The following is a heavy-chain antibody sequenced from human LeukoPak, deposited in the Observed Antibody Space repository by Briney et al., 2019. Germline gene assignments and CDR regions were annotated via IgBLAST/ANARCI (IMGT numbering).Heavy chain of an antibody. CDR1: GFTFSSYW. D-gene: IGHD5-12*01. CDR2: INWNGGST. Sequence: GGSQRLSCAASGFTFSSYWMSWVRQAPGKGLEWVSGINWNGGSTGYADSVKGRFTISRDNAKNSLYLQMNSLRAEDTALYYCARYSGYDYGSWDYWGQGTLVTVSS. CDR3: ARYSGYDYGSWDY. V-gene: IGHV3-20*04. J-gene: IGHJ4*02.